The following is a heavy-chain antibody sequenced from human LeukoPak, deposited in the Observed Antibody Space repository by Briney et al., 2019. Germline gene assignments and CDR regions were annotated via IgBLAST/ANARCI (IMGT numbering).Heavy chain of an antibody. CDR3: ARGGLLLWFGETLNWFDP. CDR2: INHSGST. V-gene: IGHV4-34*01. CDR1: GGSFSGYY. D-gene: IGHD3-10*01. Sequence: SETLSLTCAVYGGSFSGYYWSWIRQPPGKGLEWIGEINHSGSTNYNPSLKSRVTISVDTSKNQFSLKLSSVTAADTAVYYCARGGLLLWFGETLNWFDPWGQGTLVTVSS. J-gene: IGHJ5*02.